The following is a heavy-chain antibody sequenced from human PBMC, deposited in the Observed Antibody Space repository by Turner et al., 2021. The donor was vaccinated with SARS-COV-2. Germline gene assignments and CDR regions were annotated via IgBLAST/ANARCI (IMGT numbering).Heavy chain of an antibody. V-gene: IGHV4-34*01. D-gene: IGHD6-13*01. CDR1: GGSFSGNY. J-gene: IGHJ4*02. CDR3: ARGGVAAAGPFGY. Sequence: QVQLQQWGAGLLKPSETLSITCAVYGGSFSGNYWRWIRQPPGKGLEWIVEINHSGSTNYNPSLKSRVTISVDTSKKQFSLKLSSVTAADTAVYYCARGGVAAAGPFGYWGQGTLVTVSS. CDR2: INHSGST.